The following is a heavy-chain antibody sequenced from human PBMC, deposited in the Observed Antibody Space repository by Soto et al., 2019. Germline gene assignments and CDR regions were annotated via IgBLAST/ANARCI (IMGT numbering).Heavy chain of an antibody. V-gene: IGHV3-21*01. D-gene: IGHD4-4*01. Sequence: GGSLRLSCAASGFTFSSYSMNWVRQAPGKGLEWVSSISSSSSYIYYADSVKGRFTISRDNAKNSLYLQMNSLRAEDTAVYYCARAGNHYYYYYYMDVWGKGTTVTVSS. CDR3: ARAGNHYYYYYYMDV. CDR2: ISSSSSYI. CDR1: GFTFSSYS. J-gene: IGHJ6*03.